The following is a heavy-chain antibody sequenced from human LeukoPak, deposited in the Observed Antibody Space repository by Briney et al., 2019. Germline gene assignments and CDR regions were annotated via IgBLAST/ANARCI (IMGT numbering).Heavy chain of an antibody. Sequence: GGSLRLSCEGSGFTFSSYWMSGVRQAPGKGLEWVANIKQDGSEKYYVGSVKGRFTISRDNAKNSLFLQMNSLRADDTAVYYCASGGSYFGYWGQGTLVTVSS. CDR1: GFTFSSYW. V-gene: IGHV3-7*05. CDR2: IKQDGSEK. J-gene: IGHJ4*02. CDR3: ASGGSYFGY.